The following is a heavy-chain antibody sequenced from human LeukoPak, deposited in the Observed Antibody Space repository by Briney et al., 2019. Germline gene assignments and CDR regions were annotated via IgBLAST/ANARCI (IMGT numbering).Heavy chain of an antibody. V-gene: IGHV3-64*02. J-gene: IGHJ6*02. CDR3: AKAGNCGGDFYSIMDG. Sequence: GGSLRLSCAASGFTFSSYGMHWVRQAPGKGLEYVSAISNDGGDTYYADSVKGRFTISRDNSKNTLYLQMNSLRAEDTAVYYCAKAGNCGGDFYSIMDGGGQRTPVTVSS. D-gene: IGHD2-21*02. CDR1: GFTFSSYG. CDR2: ISNDGGDT.